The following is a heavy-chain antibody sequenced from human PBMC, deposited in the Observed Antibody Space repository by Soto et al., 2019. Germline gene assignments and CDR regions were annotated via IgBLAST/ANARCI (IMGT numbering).Heavy chain of an antibody. CDR2: INHSGST. D-gene: IGHD2-15*01. J-gene: IGHJ6*03. Sequence: LEILSLTCAVYGGSFSRYCWSWIRQPPGKGLEWIGEINHSGSTNYNPSLKSRVTISVDTSKNQFSLKLSSVTAADTAVYYCAKLLGGNYYYMDVWGKGTTVTVSS. CDR1: GGSFSRYC. CDR3: AKLLGGNYYYMDV. V-gene: IGHV4-34*01.